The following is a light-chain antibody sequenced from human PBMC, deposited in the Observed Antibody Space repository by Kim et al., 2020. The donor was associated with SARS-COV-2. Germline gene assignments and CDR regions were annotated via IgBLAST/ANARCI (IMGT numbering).Light chain of an antibody. J-gene: IGLJ2*01. Sequence: PGQSVTISCTGTSSDVGGYNYVSWYQQHPGKAPKLMIYDVSKRPSGVPDRFSGSKSGNTASLTISGLQAEDEADYYCCSYAGSYTKFGGGTKLTVL. CDR3: CSYAGSYTK. CDR2: DVS. CDR1: SSDVGGYNY. V-gene: IGLV2-11*01.